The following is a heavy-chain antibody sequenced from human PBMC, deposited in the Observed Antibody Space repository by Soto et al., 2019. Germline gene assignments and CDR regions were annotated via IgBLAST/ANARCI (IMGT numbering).Heavy chain of an antibody. CDR2: IHYSGSP. D-gene: IGHD3-22*01. J-gene: IGHJ4*02. CDR3: ARDYDSSGYQIS. Sequence: QVQLQESGPGLVKPSQTLCITYTVSGDSISGGDYYWSWIRQTPGKGLEWIGYIHYSGSPYYNPSLKSRVSISVDTSKNQFSLNLTSVTAADTAVYYCARDYDSSGYQISWGQGTPVTVSS. V-gene: IGHV4-30-4*01. CDR1: GDSISGGDYY.